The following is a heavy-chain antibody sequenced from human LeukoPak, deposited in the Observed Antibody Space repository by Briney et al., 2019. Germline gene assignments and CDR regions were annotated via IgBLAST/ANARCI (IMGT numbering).Heavy chain of an antibody. CDR1: GHTLTELS. CDR3: ARLLVGAVDY. J-gene: IGHJ4*02. V-gene: IGHV1-2*02. CDR2: INPNSGGT. Sequence: ASVKVSCKVSGHTLTELSMHWVRQAPGQGLEWMGWINPNSGGTNYAQKFQGRVTMTRDTSISTAYMELSRLRSDDTAVYYYARLLVGAVDYWGQGTLVTVSS. D-gene: IGHD1-26*01.